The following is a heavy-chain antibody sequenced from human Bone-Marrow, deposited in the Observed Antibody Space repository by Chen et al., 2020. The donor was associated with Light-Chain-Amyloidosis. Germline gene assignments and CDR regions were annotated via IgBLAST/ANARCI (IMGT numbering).Heavy chain of an antibody. Sequence: DVQLVESGGGLVQPGGSLRISCATSGFNFSSFGMSWVRQAPGKGLEWVSTVSGSTVSTYYAGAVKGRFIISRDNSKSTLYLQMNSLRAGDTAVYFCTRKGGYFDFWGQGSLVTVSS. CDR1: GFNFSSFG. D-gene: IGHD3-10*01. J-gene: IGHJ4*02. CDR2: VSGSTVST. V-gene: IGHV3-23*04. CDR3: TRKGGYFDF.